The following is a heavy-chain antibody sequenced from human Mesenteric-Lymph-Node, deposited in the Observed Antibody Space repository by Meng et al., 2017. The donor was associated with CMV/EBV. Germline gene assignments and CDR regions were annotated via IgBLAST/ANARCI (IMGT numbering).Heavy chain of an antibody. V-gene: IGHV4-34*01. CDR2: INHSGST. D-gene: IGHD6-13*01. Sequence: SFSGYYWSWIRQPPGKGLEWIGEINHSGSTNYNPSLKSRVTISVDTSKNQFSLKLSSVTAADTAVYYCARVGKQQLGGGYYYGMDVWGQGTTVTVSS. J-gene: IGHJ6*02. CDR1: SFSGYY. CDR3: ARVGKQQLGGGYYYGMDV.